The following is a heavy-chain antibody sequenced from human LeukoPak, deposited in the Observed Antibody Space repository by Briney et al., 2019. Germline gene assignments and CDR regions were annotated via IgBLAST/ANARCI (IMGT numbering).Heavy chain of an antibody. CDR1: GGTFSSYA. CDR2: IIPIFGTA. Sequence: SAKVSCEASGGTFSSYAISWVRQAPGQGLEWMGGIIPIFGTANYAQKFQGRVTITADESTSTAYMELSSLRSEDTAVYYCARGLTTSDNWFDPWGQGTLVTVSS. CDR3: ARGLTTSDNWFDP. V-gene: IGHV1-69*01. D-gene: IGHD4-11*01. J-gene: IGHJ5*02.